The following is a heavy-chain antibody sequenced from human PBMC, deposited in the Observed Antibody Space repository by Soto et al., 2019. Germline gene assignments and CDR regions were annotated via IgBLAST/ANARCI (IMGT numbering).Heavy chain of an antibody. CDR2: ISWNGASI. CDR3: ANLPLMGSGVDF. V-gene: IGHV3-9*01. D-gene: IGHD3-10*01. CDR1: GFTFDDYA. J-gene: IGHJ4*02. Sequence: EVQLVESGGGLVQPGRSLRLSCAASGFTFDDYAIRWVRQAPGRGLEWVAGISWNGASIGYADSVKGRFTISRDNAKNSLHPQMISLRSEYTALYYSANLPLMGSGVDFWGPGTLCSVSS.